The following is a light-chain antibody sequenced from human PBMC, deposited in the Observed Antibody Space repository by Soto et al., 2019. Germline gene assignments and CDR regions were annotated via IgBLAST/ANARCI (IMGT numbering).Light chain of an antibody. V-gene: IGKV1-9*01. CDR3: QQLNSFPIA. J-gene: IGKJ3*01. CDR1: QGISSF. CDR2: GAS. Sequence: IPLTQSPSSLSASVGDRVTITCRASQGISSFLAWYQQKPGRAPKLLIYGASTLQSGVPSRFSGSGSGTEFTLTISSLQPEDFATYYCQQLNSFPIAFGPGTKVEIQ.